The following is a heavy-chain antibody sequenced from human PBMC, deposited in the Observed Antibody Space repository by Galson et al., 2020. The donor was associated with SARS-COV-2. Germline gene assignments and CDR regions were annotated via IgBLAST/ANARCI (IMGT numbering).Heavy chain of an antibody. CDR2: IAYASSTQ. V-gene: IGHV3-30*09. CDR1: GFTFSSYA. Sequence: QAGGYLRLSCAASGFTFSSYAMNWVRQAPGKGLESVASIAYASSTQYYADSVKGRFAISRDNSKNTLDLQMNSLRVEDTAVYYCGRDGGIATAGTSTSWFDYWGQGTLVTVSS. CDR3: GRDGGIATAGTSTSWFDY. J-gene: IGHJ4*02. D-gene: IGHD6-13*01.